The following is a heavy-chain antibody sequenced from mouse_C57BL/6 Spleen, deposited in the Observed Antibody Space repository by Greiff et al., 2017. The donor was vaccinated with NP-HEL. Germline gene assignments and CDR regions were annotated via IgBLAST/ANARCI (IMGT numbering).Heavy chain of an antibody. D-gene: IGHD1-1*01. CDR2: INPYNGGT. CDR1: GYTFTDYY. J-gene: IGHJ2*01. Sequence: VQLQQSGPVLVKPGASVKMSCKASGYTFTDYYMNWVKQSHGKSLEWIGVINPYNGGTSYNQKFKGKATLTVDKSSSTAYMELNSLTSEDSAVYYCAREVSDYYGSSFYDFDYWGQGTTLTVSS. CDR3: AREVSDYYGSSFYDFDY. V-gene: IGHV1-19*01.